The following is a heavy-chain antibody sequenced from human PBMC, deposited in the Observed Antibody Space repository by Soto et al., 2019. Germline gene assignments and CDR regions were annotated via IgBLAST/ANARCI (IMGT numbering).Heavy chain of an antibody. V-gene: IGHV3-23*01. CDR2: IRGSGGST. CDR3: ARDPLKIAARPDAPVYWVDP. D-gene: IGHD6-6*01. J-gene: IGHJ5*02. Sequence: GGSLRLSCAASGFTFSTYAMSWVRQAPGKGLEWVSGIRGSGGSTYYADSVKGRFTISRDNSKNTLYLQMNSLRAEDTAVYYCARDPLKIAARPDAPVYWVDPWGQGTLVTVSS. CDR1: GFTFSTYA.